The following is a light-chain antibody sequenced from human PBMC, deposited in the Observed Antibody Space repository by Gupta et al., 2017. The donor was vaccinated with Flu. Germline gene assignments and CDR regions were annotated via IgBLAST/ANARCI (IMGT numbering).Light chain of an antibody. J-gene: IGKJ2*02. CDR3: QQYNNWPPGI. CDR2: GAS. Sequence: EIVMTQSPATLSVSPGERATLSCRASQSVSSNLAWYQQKPGQAPRLLIYGASTRATGIPARFSGSGSGTEFTLTISSRQSEDFAVYYCQQYNNWPPGIFGQGTKLEIK. CDR1: QSVSSN. V-gene: IGKV3-15*01.